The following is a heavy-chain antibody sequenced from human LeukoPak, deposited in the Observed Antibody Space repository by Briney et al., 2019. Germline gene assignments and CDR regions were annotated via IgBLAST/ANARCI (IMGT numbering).Heavy chain of an antibody. J-gene: IGHJ3*02. CDR3: ARRGLVPAFDI. CDR1: GFTFSSYW. CDR2: INGDGSST. Sequence: WGSLTLSCAASGFTFSSYWMHWIRQAPGKGLVWVSRINGDGSSTTYADAVKGRFTISRDNAKNTLYLQMSSLRAEDTAVYYCARRGLVPAFDIWGQGTMVTVAS. D-gene: IGHD2-2*01. V-gene: IGHV3-74*01.